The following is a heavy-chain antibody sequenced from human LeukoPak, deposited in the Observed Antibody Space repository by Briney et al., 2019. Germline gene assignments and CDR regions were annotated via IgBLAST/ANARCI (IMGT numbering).Heavy chain of an antibody. CDR2: ISGSGGST. Sequence: GGSLRLSCAASGVTFSSYAMGWVRQAPGKGLGWVSAISGSGGSTYYADSVKGRFTISRDNSKNTVFLQMDSQRAEDTAIYYCANLYRSGWYFDYWGQGTLVTVSS. CDR1: GVTFSSYA. V-gene: IGHV3-23*01. D-gene: IGHD6-19*01. J-gene: IGHJ4*02. CDR3: ANLYRSGWYFDY.